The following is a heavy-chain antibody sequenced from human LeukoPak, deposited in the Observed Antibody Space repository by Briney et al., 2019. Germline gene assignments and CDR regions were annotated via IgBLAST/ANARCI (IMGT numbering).Heavy chain of an antibody. CDR3: ARDGISGWYFDF. D-gene: IGHD6-25*01. V-gene: IGHV1-2*02. Sequence: ASVKVSCKASGYTFTGYYMHWVRQAPGQGLEWMGWINPNSGGTNYAQKFQGRVTMTTDTSTSTAYMELRGLRSDDTAIYYCARDGISGWYFDFWGQGTLVTVSS. CDR1: GYTFTGYY. J-gene: IGHJ4*02. CDR2: INPNSGGT.